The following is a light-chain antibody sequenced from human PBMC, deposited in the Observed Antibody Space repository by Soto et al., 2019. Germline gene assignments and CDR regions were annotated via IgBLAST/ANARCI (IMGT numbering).Light chain of an antibody. J-gene: IGKJ1*01. CDR3: QQYNNLPSLT. Sequence: EIVMTQSPATLSVSPGERATLSCRASQSVSSNLAWYQQRPGQAPRLLIYGASTRATGIPARFSGSGSGTEFTLTITILQSEDFAVYYCQQYNNLPSLTFGQGTKVEIK. V-gene: IGKV3-15*01. CDR2: GAS. CDR1: QSVSSN.